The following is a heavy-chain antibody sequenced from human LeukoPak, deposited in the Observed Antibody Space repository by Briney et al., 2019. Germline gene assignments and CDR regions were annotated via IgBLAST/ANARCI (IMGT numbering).Heavy chain of an antibody. CDR2: INPDSGGP. D-gene: IGHD3-3*01. V-gene: IGHV1-2*02. CDR1: GYTFTDYY. Sequence: ASVKVSCKASGYTFTDYYMHWVRQAPGQGLEWMGWINPDSGGPNYAQKFQGRVTMTRDTSITTAYMELRSLRSDDTAVYYCAREGATIFGVVIQPDAFDIWGQGTMVTVSS. CDR3: AREGATIFGVVIQPDAFDI. J-gene: IGHJ3*02.